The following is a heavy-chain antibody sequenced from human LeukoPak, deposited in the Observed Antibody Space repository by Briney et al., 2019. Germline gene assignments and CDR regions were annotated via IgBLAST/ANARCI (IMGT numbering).Heavy chain of an antibody. J-gene: IGHJ3*02. D-gene: IGHD3-3*01. V-gene: IGHV3-23*01. CDR1: GFTFSSYA. CDR3: AKSPQITYYDFWSGYHGGDAFDI. CDR2: ISGSGGST. Sequence: GGSLRLSCAASGFTFSSYAMSWVRQAPGKGLEWVSAISGSGGSTYYADSVKGRFTISRDNSKNTLYLQMNSLRAEDTAVYYSAKSPQITYYDFWSGYHGGDAFDIWGQGTMVTVSS.